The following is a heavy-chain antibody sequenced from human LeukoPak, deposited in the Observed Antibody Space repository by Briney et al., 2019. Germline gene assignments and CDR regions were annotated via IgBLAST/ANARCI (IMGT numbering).Heavy chain of an antibody. CDR3: AKDPFTSSSWYHHWFDP. D-gene: IGHD6-13*01. V-gene: IGHV3-23*01. Sequence: GGSLRLSCTASGFTFSSYAMSWVRQAPGKGLEWVSAISGSGGSTYYADSVKGRFTISRDNSKNTLYLQMNSLRAEDTAVYYCAKDPFTSSSWYHHWFDPWGQGTLVTVSS. CDR1: GFTFSSYA. J-gene: IGHJ5*02. CDR2: ISGSGGST.